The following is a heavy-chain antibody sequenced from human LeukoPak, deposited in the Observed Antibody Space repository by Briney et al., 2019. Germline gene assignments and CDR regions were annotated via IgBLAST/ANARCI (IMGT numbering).Heavy chain of an antibody. J-gene: IGHJ4*02. Sequence: ASVKVSCKVPGDILTELSMHWVRQAPGKGLEWMGGFDPEDGETIYAQKFQGRATMTEDTSTDTAYMEPNSLRSEDTAVYYCTCLHVDTAQYYFDYWGQGTLVTVSS. CDR2: FDPEDGET. CDR3: TCLHVDTAQYYFDY. CDR1: GDILTELS. D-gene: IGHD5-18*01. V-gene: IGHV1-24*01.